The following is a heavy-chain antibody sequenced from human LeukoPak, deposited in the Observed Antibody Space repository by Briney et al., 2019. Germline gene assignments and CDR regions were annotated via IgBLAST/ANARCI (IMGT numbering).Heavy chain of an antibody. Sequence: PGGSLKLSCAASEFTFVRYAMNWVRQAPGKGLEGVSYISSSSFKIGYADSVKGRFTISRDDSKNTVYLQMNSLRDEDTALYYCVREAGYCASVCLKGNWFDPWGQGTLVTVSS. CDR1: EFTFVRYA. V-gene: IGHV3-48*02. D-gene: IGHD2-21*02. J-gene: IGHJ5*02. CDR2: ISSSSFKI. CDR3: VREAGYCASVCLKGNWFDP.